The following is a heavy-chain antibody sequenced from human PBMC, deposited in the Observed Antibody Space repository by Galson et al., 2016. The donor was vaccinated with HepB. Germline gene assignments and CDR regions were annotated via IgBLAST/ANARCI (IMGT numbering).Heavy chain of an antibody. Sequence: SLRLSCAASTFTFSDYSMNWVRQAPGKGLEWVSFISGRSSYIYYADSVEGRFTVSRDNAKNSLYLQMTILGAEDTAVYYCARVSPVHYYYYMDVWGRGTTVTVS. CDR1: TFTFSDYS. CDR2: ISGRSSYI. V-gene: IGHV3-21*01. D-gene: IGHD6-6*01. J-gene: IGHJ6*03. CDR3: ARVSPVHYYYYMDV.